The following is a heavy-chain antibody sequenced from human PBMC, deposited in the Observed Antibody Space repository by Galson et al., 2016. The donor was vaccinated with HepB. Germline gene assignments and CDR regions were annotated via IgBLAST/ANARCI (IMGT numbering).Heavy chain of an antibody. D-gene: IGHD3-3*01. Sequence: SLRLSCAASGFSVSGYAMHWVRQAPGKGLEWVAFMSHDENNEQYPDSVKGRFAISRDNPRNMLYLQMNNLRIEDAAVYYCTRVGFGVSLGDAFDIWGRGTMVTVSS. V-gene: IGHV3-30*09. CDR2: MSHDENNE. CDR3: TRVGFGVSLGDAFDI. J-gene: IGHJ3*02. CDR1: GFSVSGYA.